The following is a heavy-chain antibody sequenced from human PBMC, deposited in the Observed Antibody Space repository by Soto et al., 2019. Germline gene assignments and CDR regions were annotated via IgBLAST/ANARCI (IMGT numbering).Heavy chain of an antibody. J-gene: IGHJ4*02. CDR1: GFTFDDYA. CDR2: ISWNSGSI. V-gene: IGHV3-9*01. D-gene: IGHD3-22*01. Sequence: EVQLVESGGGLVQPGRSLRLSCAASGFTFDDYAMHWVRQAPGKGLEWVSGISWNSGSIGYADSVKGRFTISRDNAKNSLYLQMNSLRAEDTALYYCAKGGYYYDSSGYYYFDDWGQGTLFTVSS. CDR3: AKGGYYYDSSGYYYFDD.